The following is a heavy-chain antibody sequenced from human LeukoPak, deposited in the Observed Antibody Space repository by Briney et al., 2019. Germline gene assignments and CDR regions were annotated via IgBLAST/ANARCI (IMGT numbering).Heavy chain of an antibody. J-gene: IGHJ4*02. D-gene: IGHD5-24*01. CDR2: ISSSGSTI. V-gene: IGHV3-48*03. CDR1: GFTFSSYE. CDR3: ARDNNWSPDY. Sequence: PGGSLRLSCAASGFTFSSYEMNWVRQAPGKGLEWVSYISSSGSTIYYADSVKGRFTTSRDNARNTLYLQMNSLRAEDTAIYYCARDNNWSPDYWGQGTLVTVSS.